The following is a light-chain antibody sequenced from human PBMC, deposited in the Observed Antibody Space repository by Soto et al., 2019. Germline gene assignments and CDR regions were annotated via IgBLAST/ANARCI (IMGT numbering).Light chain of an antibody. J-gene: IGKJ1*01. CDR1: ENIARY. Sequence: DIQMTQSPSSLSASIGDRVTITCRASENIARYLNWYQQRPGKAPNLLICAASSLQSGVPSRFSGSGSGTDFTLTINSLQPEDFATYYCQQSYSNPRPFGQGTKVEIK. V-gene: IGKV1-39*01. CDR2: AAS. CDR3: QQSYSNPRP.